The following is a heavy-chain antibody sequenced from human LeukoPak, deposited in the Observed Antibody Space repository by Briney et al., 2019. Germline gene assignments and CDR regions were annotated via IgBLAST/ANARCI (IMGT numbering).Heavy chain of an antibody. D-gene: IGHD3-10*01. CDR1: GLTFSSYS. CDR2: ISSSSSYI. CDR3: ARDTRITMVRGVDY. Sequence: PGGSLRLSCAASGLTFSSYSMNWVRQAPGKGLEWVSSISSSSSYIYYADSVKGRFTISRDNAKNSLYLQMNSLRAEDTAVYYCARDTRITMVRGVDYWGQGTLVTVSS. J-gene: IGHJ4*02. V-gene: IGHV3-21*01.